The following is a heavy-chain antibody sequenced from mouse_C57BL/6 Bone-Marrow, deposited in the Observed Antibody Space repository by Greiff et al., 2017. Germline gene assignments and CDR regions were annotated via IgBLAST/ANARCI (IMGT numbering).Heavy chain of an antibody. CDR3: ARWLLRGGTFFAY. CDR1: GYAFTNHL. J-gene: IGHJ3*01. CDR2: INPGSGGT. V-gene: IGHV1-54*01. Sequence: LQESGAELVRPGTSVKVSCKASGYAFTNHLIEWVKQRPGQGLEWIGVINPGSGGTNYNEKFKGQVTLTGDKSSSTAYLQLSSLTSEDSAVYFCARWLLRGGTFFAYWGQGTLVTVSA. D-gene: IGHD2-3*01.